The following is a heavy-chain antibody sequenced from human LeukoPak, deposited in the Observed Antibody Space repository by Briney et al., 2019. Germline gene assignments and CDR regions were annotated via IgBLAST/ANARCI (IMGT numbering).Heavy chain of an antibody. CDR1: GGSISSYY. Sequence: SETLSLTCTVSGGSISSYYWSWIRQPAAKGLEWIGRIYTSESTNYSPSLKSRVTMSVDTSKNQFSLKLSSVTAADTAVYYCARDLWLLPQGAFDIWGQGTMVTVSS. D-gene: IGHD3-22*01. CDR2: IYTSEST. CDR3: ARDLWLLPQGAFDI. J-gene: IGHJ3*02. V-gene: IGHV4-4*07.